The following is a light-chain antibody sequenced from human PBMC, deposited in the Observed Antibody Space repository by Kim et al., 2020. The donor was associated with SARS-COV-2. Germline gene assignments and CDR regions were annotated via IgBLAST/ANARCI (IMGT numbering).Light chain of an antibody. CDR3: QQSHSTPMYT. J-gene: IGKJ2*01. V-gene: IGKV1-39*01. CDR1: QSISSH. CDR2: AAS. Sequence: ASVGDRVTITCRTTQSISSHLNWYQQKPGRAPKLLISAASTLQGGVPSRFSGSGSETDFTLTISSLQPEDFATYYCQQSHSTPMYTFGQGTKLEI.